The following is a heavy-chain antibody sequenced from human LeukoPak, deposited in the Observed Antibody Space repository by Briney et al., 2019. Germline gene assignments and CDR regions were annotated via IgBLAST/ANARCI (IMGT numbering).Heavy chain of an antibody. CDR3: ARAGRGRVGFDY. CDR1: GFTFSKYA. D-gene: IGHD3-16*01. Sequence: PGGSLRLSCAASGFTFSKYAMSWVRQAPGKGLEWVSAISGSADSVKGRFTISRDNSKNTLYLQMNSLRAEDTAFYYCARAGRGRVGFDYWGQGTLVTVSS. CDR2: ISGS. V-gene: IGHV3-23*01. J-gene: IGHJ4*02.